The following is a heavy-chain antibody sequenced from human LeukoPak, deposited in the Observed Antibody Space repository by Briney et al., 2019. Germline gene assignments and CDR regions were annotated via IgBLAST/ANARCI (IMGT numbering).Heavy chain of an antibody. CDR2: ISSSGSTI. CDR1: GFTFSDYY. V-gene: IGHV3-11*01. CDR3: ARDSPPEYYDSSGYSDAFDI. J-gene: IGHJ3*02. D-gene: IGHD3-22*01. Sequence: GGSLRLSCAASGFTFSDYYMSWIRQAPGKGLEWVSYISSSGSTIYYADSVKGRFTISRDNAKNSLYLQMNSLRAEDTAVYYCARDSPPEYYDSSGYSDAFDIWGQGTMVTVSS.